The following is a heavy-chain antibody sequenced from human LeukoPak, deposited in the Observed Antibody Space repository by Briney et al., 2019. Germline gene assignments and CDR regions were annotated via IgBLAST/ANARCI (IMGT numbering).Heavy chain of an antibody. J-gene: IGHJ4*02. V-gene: IGHV3-30*02. D-gene: IGHD3-3*01. CDR1: GFTFSSYG. CDR2: IRYDGSNK. CDR3: ARDLVFGVVR. Sequence: GGSLRLSCAASGFTFSSYGMNWVRQAPGKGLEWVAFIRYDGSNKYYADSVKGRFTISRDNAKNSLYLQMNSLRAEDTAVYYCARDLVFGVVRGGQGTLVTVSS.